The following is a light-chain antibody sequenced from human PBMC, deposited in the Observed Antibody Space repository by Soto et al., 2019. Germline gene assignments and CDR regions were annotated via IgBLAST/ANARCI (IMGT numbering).Light chain of an antibody. CDR1: EDIDTS. CDR2: GAS. Sequence: DIQMTQSPSTLSVSLGDRITITCRASEDIDTSLAWFQQRPGKAPKVLIAGASGLMNGVPSTFSGSGSGTEFAPTISSVQPDDFATYFCQHYDNFSWTLGQGTKVDSK. V-gene: IGKV1-5*01. J-gene: IGKJ1*01. CDR3: QHYDNFSWT.